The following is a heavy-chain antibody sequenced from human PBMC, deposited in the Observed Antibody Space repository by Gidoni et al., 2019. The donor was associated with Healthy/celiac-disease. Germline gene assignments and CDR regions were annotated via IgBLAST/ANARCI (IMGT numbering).Heavy chain of an antibody. V-gene: IGHV3-48*02. Sequence: EVQLVESGGGLVQPGGSLRLSCAASGFTFSSYSMNWVRQAPGKGLEGVSYISSSSSNIYYADSVKGRFTISRDNAKNSLYLQMNSLRDEDTAVYYCARDAGYYYDSSGYYIGGDYYYYGMDVWGQGTTVTVSS. CDR2: ISSSSSNI. CDR1: GFTFSSYS. CDR3: ARDAGYYYDSSGYYIGGDYYYYGMDV. J-gene: IGHJ6*02. D-gene: IGHD3-22*01.